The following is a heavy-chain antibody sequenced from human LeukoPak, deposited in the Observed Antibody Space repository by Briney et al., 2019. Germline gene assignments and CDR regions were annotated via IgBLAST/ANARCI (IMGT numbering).Heavy chain of an antibody. V-gene: IGHV4-61*01. D-gene: IGHD1-26*01. CDR3: ARDRGGTYDY. CDR2: ISYIGST. J-gene: IGHJ4*02. CDR1: GGSASSGSYY. Sequence: SETLSLTCTVSGGSASSGSYYWSWIRQPPEKGLEWIGYISYIGSTNYNPSLKSRLTISVDTSKNQFSLRLSSVTAADTAVYYCARDRGGTYDYWGQGTLVTVSS.